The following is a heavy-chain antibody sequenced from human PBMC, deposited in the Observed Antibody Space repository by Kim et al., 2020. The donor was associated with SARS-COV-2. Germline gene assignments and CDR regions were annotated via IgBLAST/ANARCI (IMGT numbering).Heavy chain of an antibody. J-gene: IGHJ6*03. CDR2: IGTAGDT. CDR3: ASGTVTATGGYYYYYMDV. D-gene: IGHD5-18*01. CDR1: GFTFSSYD. Sequence: GGSLRLSCAASGFTFSSYDMHWVRQATGKGLEWVSAIGTAGDTYYPGSVKGRFTISRENAKNSLYLQMNSLRAGDTAVYYCASGTVTATGGYYYYYMDVWSKGTTVPVSS. V-gene: IGHV3-13*01.